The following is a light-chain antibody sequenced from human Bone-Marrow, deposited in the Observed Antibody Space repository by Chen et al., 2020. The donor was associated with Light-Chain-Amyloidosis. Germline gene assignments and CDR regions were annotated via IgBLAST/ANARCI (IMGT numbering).Light chain of an antibody. V-gene: IGKV1-16*01. Sequence: DIQMTQSPFSLSASVGDRVTTTCRASQNINNNLAWFQQKPGKAPQSLIYAASRLQSGVPSRFSGSGSGTDFTLTISSLQPEDIATYYCQQYNAYPPAFGQGTRLDIK. CDR3: QQYNAYPPA. CDR1: QNINNN. CDR2: AAS. J-gene: IGKJ5*01.